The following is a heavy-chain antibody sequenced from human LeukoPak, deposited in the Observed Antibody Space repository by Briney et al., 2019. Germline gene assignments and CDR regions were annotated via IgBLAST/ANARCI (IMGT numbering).Heavy chain of an antibody. CDR1: GFRFSVYW. V-gene: IGHV3-74*01. CDR2: INSDGSVT. D-gene: IGHD2-2*02. Sequence: GGSLRRYCAASGFRFSVYWMHWVRQAPGKGLVWVSRINSDGSVTSFADSVKGRFTISRDNAKNTVYLQMNSLTVEDTAVYFCARSSHYTIPFDSWGQGMLVTVSS. J-gene: IGHJ5*01. CDR3: ARSSHYTIPFDS.